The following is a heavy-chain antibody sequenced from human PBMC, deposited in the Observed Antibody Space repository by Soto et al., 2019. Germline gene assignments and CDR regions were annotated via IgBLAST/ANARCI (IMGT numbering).Heavy chain of an antibody. Sequence: EMQLLESGGGLVLPGGSLRLSCAASGFTFSNCAMSWVRQAPGKGLEWVSSISPGGAGTYYADSVKGRFTISRDNSKNTVNLQMNSLRVEDTAVYYCADSGFGVVANWGQGTLVTVSS. CDR2: ISPGGAGT. CDR3: ADSGFGVVAN. D-gene: IGHD3-3*01. CDR1: GFTFSNCA. J-gene: IGHJ4*02. V-gene: IGHV3-23*01.